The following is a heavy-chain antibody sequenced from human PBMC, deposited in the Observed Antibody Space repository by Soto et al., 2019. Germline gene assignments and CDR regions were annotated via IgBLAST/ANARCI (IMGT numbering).Heavy chain of an antibody. CDR2: IYYSGST. Sequence: TLSLTWTVTGGSISSYYWSWIRQPPGKGLEWIGYIYYSGSTNYNPSLKSRVTISVDTSKNQFSLKLSSVTAADTAVYYCARDKRGAGMDVWGQGTTVTV. CDR1: GGSISSYY. CDR3: ARDKRGAGMDV. J-gene: IGHJ6*02. V-gene: IGHV4-59*01.